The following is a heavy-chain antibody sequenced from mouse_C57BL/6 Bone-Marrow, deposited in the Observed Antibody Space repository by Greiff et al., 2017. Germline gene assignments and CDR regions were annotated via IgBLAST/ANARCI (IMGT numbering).Heavy chain of an antibody. V-gene: IGHV1-7*01. CDR1: GYTFTSYW. J-gene: IGHJ2*01. Sequence: QVHVKQSGAELAKPGASVKLSCKASGYTFTSYWMHWVKQRPGKGLEWIGYINPSSGYTKYNQKFKDKATLTADKSSSTAYMQLSSLTYDDSAVYYCARSGTGYFDYWGQGTTLTVSS. CDR3: ARSGTGYFDY. CDR2: INPSSGYT. D-gene: IGHD4-1*01.